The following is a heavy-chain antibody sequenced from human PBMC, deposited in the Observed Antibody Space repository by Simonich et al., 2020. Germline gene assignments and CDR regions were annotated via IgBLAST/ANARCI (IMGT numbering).Heavy chain of an antibody. CDR1: GFTFSSYS. V-gene: IGHV3-21*01. J-gene: IGHJ3*02. CDR2: ISSSSSYR. Sequence: EVQLVESGGGLVKPGGSLRLSCAASGFTFSSYSMNWDRQAQGKGLDEVSSISSSSSYRYYADSVKGRFTIARDNAKNSLYLQMNSLRAEDTAVYYCARGIVGASGAFDIWGQGTMVTVSS. D-gene: IGHD1-26*01. CDR3: ARGIVGASGAFDI.